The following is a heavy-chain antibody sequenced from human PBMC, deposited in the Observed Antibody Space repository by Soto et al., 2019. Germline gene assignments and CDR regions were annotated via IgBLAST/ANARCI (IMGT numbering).Heavy chain of an antibody. CDR1: GFTFSSYA. D-gene: IGHD3-3*01. CDR3: AKDLVTYYDFWSGYTYYYYMDV. V-gene: IGHV3-23*01. Sequence: GGSLRLSCAASGFTFSSYAMSWVRQAPGKGLEWVSAISGSGGSTYYADSVKGRFTTSRDNSKNTLYLQMNSLRAEDTAVYYCAKDLVTYYDFWSGYTYYYYMDVWGKGTTVTVSS. J-gene: IGHJ6*03. CDR2: ISGSGGST.